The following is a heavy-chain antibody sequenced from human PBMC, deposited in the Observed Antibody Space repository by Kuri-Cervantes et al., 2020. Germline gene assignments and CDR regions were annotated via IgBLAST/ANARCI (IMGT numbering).Heavy chain of an antibody. D-gene: IGHD1-26*01. CDR2: ISAYNGNT. Sequence: ASGKVSCKASGYTFRSYGISWVRQAPGQGLEWMGWISAYNGNTNYAQKLQGGVTMTTDTSTSTAYMELRSLRYDDTAVYYCARRIVGWVEDWFDPWGQGTLVTVSS. J-gene: IGHJ5*02. V-gene: IGHV1-18*01. CDR3: ARRIVGWVEDWFDP. CDR1: GYTFRSYG.